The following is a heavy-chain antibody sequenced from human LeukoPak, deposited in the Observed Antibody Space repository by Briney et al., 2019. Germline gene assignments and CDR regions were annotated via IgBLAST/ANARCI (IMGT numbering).Heavy chain of an antibody. CDR1: GFTFSSYA. CDR2: ISHDGSNK. Sequence: PGGSLRLSCAASGFTFSSYAMHWVRQAPGKGLEWVAVISHDGSNKYYADSVKGRFTISRDNSKNTLYLQMNSLRAEDTAVYYCAGYSYGFDAFDIWGQGTMVTVSS. CDR3: AGYSYGFDAFDI. J-gene: IGHJ3*02. D-gene: IGHD5-18*01. V-gene: IGHV3-30-3*01.